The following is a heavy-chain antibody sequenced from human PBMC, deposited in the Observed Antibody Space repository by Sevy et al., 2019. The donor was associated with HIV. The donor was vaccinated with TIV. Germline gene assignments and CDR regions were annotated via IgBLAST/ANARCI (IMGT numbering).Heavy chain of an antibody. J-gene: IGHJ4*02. Sequence: GGSLRLSCAASGFTFSSYEMNWVRQAPGKGLEWVSYITNSGSADYYSDSVRGRFTISRDNTKNSLYLQMNSLRAEDTALYYCARDLPPSATTVAHFDYWGRGTLFTVSS. D-gene: IGHD4-17*01. CDR1: GFTFSSYE. CDR2: ITNSGSAD. CDR3: ARDLPPSATTVAHFDY. V-gene: IGHV3-48*03.